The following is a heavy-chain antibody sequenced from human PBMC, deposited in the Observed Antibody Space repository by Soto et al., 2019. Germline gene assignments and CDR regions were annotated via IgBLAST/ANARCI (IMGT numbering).Heavy chain of an antibody. J-gene: IGHJ4*02. CDR1: GFTFSSYG. D-gene: IGHD2-15*01. CDR2: MSYDGGYQ. Sequence: GGSLRLSCAASGFTFSSYGMDWVRQAPGKGLEWVAVMSYDGGYQNYGDSVKGRFTISRDNFKKTLYLQMDSLKTEDTAVYYCATLMSGATHWGQGTLVTVSS. V-gene: IGHV3-30*03. CDR3: ATLMSGATH.